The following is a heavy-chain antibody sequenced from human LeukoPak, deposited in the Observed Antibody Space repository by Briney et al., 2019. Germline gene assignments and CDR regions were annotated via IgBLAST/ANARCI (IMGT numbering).Heavy chain of an antibody. CDR2: INPNSGVT. J-gene: IGHJ4*02. V-gene: IGHV1-2*02. CDR3: AREGEGVVTAIDY. CDR1: GYTFTGYY. Sequence: ASVKASCKASGYTFTGYYMHWVRQAPGQGLEWMGWINPNSGVTNYAQKFQGRVTMTRDTSISTAYMELSRLTSDDTAVYYCAREGEGVVTAIDYWGQGTLLTVSS. D-gene: IGHD2-21*02.